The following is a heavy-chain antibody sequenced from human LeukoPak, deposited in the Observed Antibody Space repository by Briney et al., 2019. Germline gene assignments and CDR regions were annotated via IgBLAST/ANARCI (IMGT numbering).Heavy chain of an antibody. J-gene: IGHJ4*02. D-gene: IGHD3/OR15-3a*01. CDR3: AKGTTSFGLYYFDY. V-gene: IGHV3-23*01. CDR2: ISGSGGST. CDR1: GFTFSSYA. Sequence: GGSLRLSCAASGFTFSSYAMTWVRQAPGKGLEWVSAISGSGGSTYCADSVKGRFTISRDNSKNTLYLQMNSLRAEDTAVYYCAKGTTSFGLYYFDYWGQGTLVTVSS.